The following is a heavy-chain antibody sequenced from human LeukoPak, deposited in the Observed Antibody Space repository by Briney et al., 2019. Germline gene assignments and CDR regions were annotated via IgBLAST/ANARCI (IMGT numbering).Heavy chain of an antibody. CDR3: ARDPHGSSYTWYYYYYMDV. CDR1: GFTFSSYS. V-gene: IGHV3-21*01. Sequence: PGGSLRLSCAASGFTFSSYSMNWVRQAPGKGLECVSSITSTTNYIYYADSVKGRFTISRDNAKNSLYLQMNSLRAEDTAVYYCARDPHGSSYTWYYYYYMDVWGKGTTVTVSS. D-gene: IGHD6-13*01. CDR2: ITSTTNYI. J-gene: IGHJ6*03.